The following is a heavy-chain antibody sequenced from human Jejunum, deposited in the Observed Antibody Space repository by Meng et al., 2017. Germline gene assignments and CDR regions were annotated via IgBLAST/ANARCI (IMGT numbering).Heavy chain of an antibody. Sequence: QVPLQQWGGGLLKPSETLSLTCAVYGGSISGYFWSWIRQAPGEGLEWVGEFTRGGTTNYNPSLKSRVTISADTSKNQFSLTLSSVSAADTAVYYCARHEVDFDNWGQGTLVTVSS. CDR2: FTRGGTT. CDR3: ARHEVDFDN. CDR1: GGSISGYF. J-gene: IGHJ4*02. D-gene: IGHD1-26*01. V-gene: IGHV4-34*02.